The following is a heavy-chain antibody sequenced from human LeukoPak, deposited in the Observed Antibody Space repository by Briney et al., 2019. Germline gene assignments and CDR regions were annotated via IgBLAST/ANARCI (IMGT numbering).Heavy chain of an antibody. CDR2: INPSGGST. D-gene: IGHD3-22*01. CDR1: GYTFTSYY. V-gene: IGHV1-46*01. Sequence: ASVKVSCKASGYTFTSYYMHWVRQAPGQGLEWMGIINPSGGSTSYAQKFQGRVTMTRDTSISTAYMELSRLRSDDTAVYYCARLYYYDSSGYYPLFDYWGQGTLVTVSS. CDR3: ARLYYYDSSGYYPLFDY. J-gene: IGHJ4*02.